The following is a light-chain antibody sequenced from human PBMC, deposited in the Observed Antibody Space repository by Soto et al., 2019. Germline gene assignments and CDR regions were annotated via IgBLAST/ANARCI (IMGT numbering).Light chain of an antibody. V-gene: IGKV1-5*03. J-gene: IGKJ1*01. CDR3: QQYDTAWT. Sequence: DIQMTQSPSTLSASVGDRVTITCRASQSISTWLAWYQQKPGKAPKLLIYTASSLESGVPSRFSGSGSGTEFTLTISRLQPDDFATYYCQQYDTAWTFGQGTKVDIK. CDR2: TAS. CDR1: QSISTW.